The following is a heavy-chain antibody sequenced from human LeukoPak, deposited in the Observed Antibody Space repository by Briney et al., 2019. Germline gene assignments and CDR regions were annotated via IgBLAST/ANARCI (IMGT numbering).Heavy chain of an antibody. CDR3: VKSPSDLYYYGSGSYYGMDV. D-gene: IGHD3-10*01. V-gene: IGHV3-23*01. CDR1: GFTFSSYA. J-gene: IGHJ6*02. CDR2: ISGSGGST. Sequence: GGSLRLSCAASGFTFSSYAMSWVRQAPGKGLEWVSAISGSGGSTCYADSVKGRFTISRDNSKNTLYLQMNSLRAEDTAVYYCVKSPSDLYYYGSGSYYGMDVWGQGTTVTVSS.